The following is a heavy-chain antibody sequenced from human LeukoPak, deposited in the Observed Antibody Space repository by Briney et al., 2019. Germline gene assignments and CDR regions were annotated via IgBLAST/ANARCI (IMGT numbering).Heavy chain of an antibody. CDR2: ITTGSTYI. D-gene: IGHD2-2*03. CDR1: AFTFSDYT. J-gene: IGHJ6*03. Sequence: GGSLRLSCSASAFTFSDYTMIWVRQAPGKGLEWVSCITTGSTYIYYADSVKGRFTISRDNAKNSLYLQMNSLRAEDTAVYYCARGPLGYCSSTSCYVLYYYYMDVWGKGTTVTVSS. CDR3: ARGPLGYCSSTSCYVLYYYYMDV. V-gene: IGHV3-21*01.